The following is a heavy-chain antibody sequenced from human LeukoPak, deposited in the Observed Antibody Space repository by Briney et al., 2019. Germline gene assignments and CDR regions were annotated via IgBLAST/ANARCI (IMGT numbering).Heavy chain of an antibody. J-gene: IGHJ4*02. D-gene: IGHD1-26*01. V-gene: IGHV4-4*02. CDR3: SRESGAFSPFGY. Sequence: SGTLSLTRGVSGGSISSTNWYSWVRQPPGQGLQWIGEISLSGLTNYNPSLKSRVTMSLDKSKNLLSLTLTSVTAADTAVYYCSRESGAFSPFGYWGQGTLVTVTS. CDR2: ISLSGLT. CDR1: GGSISSTNW.